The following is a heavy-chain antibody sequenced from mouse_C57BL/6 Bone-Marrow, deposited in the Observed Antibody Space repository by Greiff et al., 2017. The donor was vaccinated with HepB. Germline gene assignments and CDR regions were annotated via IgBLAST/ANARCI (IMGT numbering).Heavy chain of an antibody. V-gene: IGHV1-61*01. CDR2: IYPSDSET. CDR3: ARNLRSLAWFAY. CDR1: GYTFTSYW. J-gene: IGHJ3*01. Sequence: VQLQQSGAELVRPGSSVKLSCKASGYTFTSYWMDWVKQRPGQGLEWIGNIYPSDSETHYNQKFKDKATLTVDKSSSTAYMQLSSLTSEDSAVYYCARNLRSLAWFAYWGQGTLVTVSA. D-gene: IGHD1-1*01.